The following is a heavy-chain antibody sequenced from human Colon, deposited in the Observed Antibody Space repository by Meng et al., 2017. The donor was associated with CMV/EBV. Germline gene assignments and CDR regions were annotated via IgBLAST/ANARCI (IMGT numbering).Heavy chain of an antibody. CDR3: AKGTGWSGFFPIDF. CDR1: GFAFSTFA. D-gene: IGHD3-3*01. J-gene: IGHJ4*02. V-gene: IGHV3-23*03. Sequence: GGSLRLSCAASGFAFSTFAMSWVRQAPGKGLEWVSIIYRSGTSTYYGDSVRGRFTISRDDSKNLLYLQMNRLRADDTAVYYCAKGTGWSGFFPIDFWGQGSRVTVSS. CDR2: IYRSGTST.